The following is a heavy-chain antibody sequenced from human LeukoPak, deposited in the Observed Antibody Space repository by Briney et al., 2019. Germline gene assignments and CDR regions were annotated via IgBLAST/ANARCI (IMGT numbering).Heavy chain of an antibody. J-gene: IGHJ4*02. D-gene: IGHD3-3*01. V-gene: IGHV4-61*05. CDR2: IYYSGST. CDR1: RGSIRSSNYY. Sequence: PSETLSLTCTVSRGSIRSSNYYWVWFRQPPGKGLEWIGYIYYSGSTNYNPSLKSRVTISVDTSKNQFSLKLSSVTAADTAVYYCARGHYDFYYWGQGTLVTVSS. CDR3: ARGHYDFYY.